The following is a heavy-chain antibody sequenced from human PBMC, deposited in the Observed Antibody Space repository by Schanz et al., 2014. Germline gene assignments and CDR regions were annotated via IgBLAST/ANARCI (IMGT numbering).Heavy chain of an antibody. CDR1: GFTFSSYA. Sequence: EVQLVESGGGLVQPGGSLRFSCAASGFTFSSYAMSWVRQAPGKGLEWVSAISGSGGSTYYADSVKGRFTISRDNSKNTLYLQMNSLRAEDTAVYYCAKDIAPLAARPGYGMDVWGQGTTVTVSS. V-gene: IGHV3-23*04. J-gene: IGHJ6*02. CDR3: AKDIAPLAARPGYGMDV. D-gene: IGHD6-13*01. CDR2: ISGSGGST.